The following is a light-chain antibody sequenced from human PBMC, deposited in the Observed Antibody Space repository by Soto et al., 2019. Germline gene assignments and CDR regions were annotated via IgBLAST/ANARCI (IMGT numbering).Light chain of an antibody. CDR3: QVWHSTSVRV. CDR1: NIGAKG. CDR2: DDR. V-gene: IGLV3-21*02. J-gene: IGLJ2*01. Sequence: SYELTQPPSVSVAPGQTASITCGGNNIGAKGVHWYQQKNPGQAPVLVVFDDRARPSAIPERFSGSNSGNTATLTISRVEAGDEADYYCQVWHSTSVRVFGGGIKLTVL.